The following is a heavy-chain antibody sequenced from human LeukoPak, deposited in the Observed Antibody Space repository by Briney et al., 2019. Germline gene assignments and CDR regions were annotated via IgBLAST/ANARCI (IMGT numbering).Heavy chain of an antibody. Sequence: ASVKVSCKASGYTFTGYYMHWVRQAPGQGLEWMGWINPNSGGTNYAQKFQGGVTMTRDTSISTAYMELSRLRSDDTAVYYCARGGFGVVIMLGDSEGRMKFDPWGQGTLVTVSS. J-gene: IGHJ5*02. CDR2: INPNSGGT. D-gene: IGHD3-3*01. CDR3: ARGGFGVVIMLGDSEGRMKFDP. V-gene: IGHV1-2*02. CDR1: GYTFTGYY.